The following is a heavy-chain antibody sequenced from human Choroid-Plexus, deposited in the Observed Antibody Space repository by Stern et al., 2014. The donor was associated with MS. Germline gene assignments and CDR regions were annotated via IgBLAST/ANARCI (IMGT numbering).Heavy chain of an antibody. CDR2: ISYDGSYK. D-gene: IGHD2-15*01. V-gene: IGHV3-30*18. J-gene: IGHJ4*02. CDR3: AKDRQWSTYFFDY. Sequence: VQLVESGGGVAQPGRPLILSCAASGFTFSHFGMHWVRQAPGKGLEWVALISYDGSYKYYADSVKGRFTIFRDNSKNTLYMHRNSLRAEDTAVYYCAKDRQWSTYFFDYWGQGSLVTVSS. CDR1: GFTFSHFG.